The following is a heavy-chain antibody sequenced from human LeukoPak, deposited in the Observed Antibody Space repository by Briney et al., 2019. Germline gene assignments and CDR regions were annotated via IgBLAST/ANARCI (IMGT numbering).Heavy chain of an antibody. J-gene: IGHJ3*02. V-gene: IGHV1-2*06. Sequence: ASVKVSCKTSGYTFTNYYIHWVRQAPGQGLEWMGRIDPNTGGTKSAKNFQGRVTMTRDTSISTAYMALSSLRSEDTAVYYCATVGATSAFDIWGQGTVVTVSS. D-gene: IGHD1-26*01. CDR1: GYTFTNYY. CDR2: IDPNTGGT. CDR3: ATVGATSAFDI.